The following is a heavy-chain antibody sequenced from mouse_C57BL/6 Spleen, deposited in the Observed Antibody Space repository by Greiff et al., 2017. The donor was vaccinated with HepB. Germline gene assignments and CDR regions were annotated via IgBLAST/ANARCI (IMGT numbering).Heavy chain of an antibody. Sequence: QVQLQQSGPELVKPGASVKISCKASGYAFSSSWMNWVEQRPGKGLEWIGRIYPGDGDTNYNGKFKGKATLTADKSSSTAYMQLSSLTSEDSAVYFCASHYGSSLFAYWGQGTLVTVSA. CDR2: IYPGDGDT. D-gene: IGHD1-1*01. V-gene: IGHV1-82*01. CDR1: GYAFSSSW. CDR3: ASHYGSSLFAY. J-gene: IGHJ3*01.